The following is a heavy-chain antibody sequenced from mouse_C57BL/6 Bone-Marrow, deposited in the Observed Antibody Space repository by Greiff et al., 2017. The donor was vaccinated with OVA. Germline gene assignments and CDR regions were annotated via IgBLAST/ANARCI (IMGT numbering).Heavy chain of an antibody. CDR1: GFTFSSYG. J-gene: IGHJ2*01. Sequence: EVQVVESGGDLVKPGGSLKLSCAASGFTFSSYGMSWVRQTPDKRLEWVATISSGGSYTYYPDSVKGRFTISRDNAKNTLYLQMSSLKSEDTAMYYCARPTGTLYFDYWGQGTTLTVSS. D-gene: IGHD4-1*01. CDR3: ARPTGTLYFDY. CDR2: ISSGGSYT. V-gene: IGHV5-6*01.